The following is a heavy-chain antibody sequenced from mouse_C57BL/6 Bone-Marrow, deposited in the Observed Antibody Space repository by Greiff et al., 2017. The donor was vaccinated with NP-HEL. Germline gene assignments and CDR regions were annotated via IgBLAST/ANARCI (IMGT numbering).Heavy chain of an antibody. CDR1: GFTFSSYG. V-gene: IGHV5-6*02. CDR2: ISSGGSYT. CDR3: ARRLGHY. D-gene: IGHD4-1*01. Sequence: EVKLVESGGDLVKPGGSLKLSCAASGFTFSSYGMSWVRQTPDKRLEWVATISSGGSYTYYPDSVKGRFTISRDNAKNTLYLQMSSLKSEDTAMYYCARRLGHYWGQGTTLTVSS. J-gene: IGHJ2*01.